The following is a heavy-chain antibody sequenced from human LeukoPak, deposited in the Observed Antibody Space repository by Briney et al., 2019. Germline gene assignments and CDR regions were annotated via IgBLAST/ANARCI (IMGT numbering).Heavy chain of an antibody. CDR2: IYHSGST. J-gene: IGHJ3*02. D-gene: IGHD5-12*01. CDR1: GGSISSGGYS. CDR3: ARETVSGDRNVFDI. V-gene: IGHV4-30-2*05. Sequence: PSETLSLTCAVSGGSISSGGYSWSWIRQPPGKGLEWIGYIYHSGSTYYNPSLKSRVTISVDTSKNQFSLKLSSVTAADTAVYYCARETVSGDRNVFDIWGRGTMVIVSS.